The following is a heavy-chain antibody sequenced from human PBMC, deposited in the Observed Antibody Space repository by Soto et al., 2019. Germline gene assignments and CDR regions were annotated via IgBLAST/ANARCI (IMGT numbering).Heavy chain of an antibody. CDR2: IYHSGST. Sequence: QVQLQESGPGLVKPSGTLSLTCAVSGGSISSSNCWSWVRQPPGKGLEWIGEIYHSGSTNFNPSRKSRVTIPVDKPRHQFSLKLNSVTAADTAVYYCARVSGSYYYGMDVWGQGTTVTVSS. CDR1: GGSISSSNC. V-gene: IGHV4-4*02. CDR3: ARVSGSYYYGMDV. J-gene: IGHJ6*02.